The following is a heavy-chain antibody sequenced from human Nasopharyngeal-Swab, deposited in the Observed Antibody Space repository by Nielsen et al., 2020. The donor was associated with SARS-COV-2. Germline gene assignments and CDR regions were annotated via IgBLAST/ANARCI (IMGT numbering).Heavy chain of an antibody. V-gene: IGHV4-34*01. Sequence: ADTLSLTCAVYGGSFSGYYWSWIRQPPGTGLEWIGEIKHSGSTNYNPSLKSQVTMSVDTSKNQFSLKLSSVTAADTCVWYCARGRRGYSYVSWGQGTLVTVSS. CDR1: GGSFSGYY. CDR2: IKHSGST. CDR3: ARGRRGYSYVS. J-gene: IGHJ5*02. D-gene: IGHD5-18*01.